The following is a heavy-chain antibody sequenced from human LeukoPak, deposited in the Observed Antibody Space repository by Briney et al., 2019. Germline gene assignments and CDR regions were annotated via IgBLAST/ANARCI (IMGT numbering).Heavy chain of an antibody. D-gene: IGHD3-22*01. V-gene: IGHV1-2*06. CDR2: INPNSGGT. CDR1: GYTFTGYY. J-gene: IGHJ3*02. CDR3: ASTMIVVVNAFDI. Sequence: ASVKVSCKASGYTFTGYYMHWVRQAPGQGLEWMGRINPNSGGTNYAQKFQGRVTMTRDTSISTAYMELSRLRSDDTAVYYCASTMIVVVNAFDIRGQGTMVTVSS.